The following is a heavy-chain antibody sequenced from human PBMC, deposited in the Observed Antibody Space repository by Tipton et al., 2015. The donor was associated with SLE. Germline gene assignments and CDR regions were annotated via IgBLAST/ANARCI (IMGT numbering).Heavy chain of an antibody. D-gene: IGHD2-2*01. V-gene: IGHV4-31*03. CDR1: GGSISGGGYF. CDR2: IYYSGST. CDR3: ARGGGCSSTSCYRGNQRYYYYYIDV. Sequence: TLSLTCTVSGGSISGGGYFWTWIRQHPGKGLEWIGYIYYSGSTYYNPSLKSRVTISVDTSENQFSLQLSSVTAADTAVYYCARGGGCSSTSCYRGNQRYYYYYIDVWGKAPTVNVYS. J-gene: IGHJ6*03.